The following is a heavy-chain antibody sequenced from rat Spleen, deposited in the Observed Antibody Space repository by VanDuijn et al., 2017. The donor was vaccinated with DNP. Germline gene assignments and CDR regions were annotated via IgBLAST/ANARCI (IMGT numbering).Heavy chain of an antibody. CDR2: ISTGGGNT. V-gene: IGHV5-25*01. Sequence: EVQLVESGGGLVQPGRSMKLSCAALGFTFSNYYMAWVRQAPTKGLEWVASISTGGGNTYYRDSVKGRFTISRDNAKRILFLEMDSLRSEDTATYYCATGWVFDYWGQGVMVTVSS. J-gene: IGHJ2*01. D-gene: IGHD1-11*01. CDR3: ATGWVFDY. CDR1: GFTFSNYY.